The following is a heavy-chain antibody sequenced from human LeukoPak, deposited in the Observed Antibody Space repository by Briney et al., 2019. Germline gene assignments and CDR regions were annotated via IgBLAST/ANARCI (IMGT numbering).Heavy chain of an antibody. D-gene: IGHD5-12*01. CDR1: GFTFSSYG. Sequence: GRSLRLSCAASGFTFSSYGMHWVRQAPGKGLEWVAVIWYDGSNKYYADSVKGRFTISRDNSKNTLYLQMNSLRAEDTAVYYCARAEDSGYDFDFDYWGQETLVTVSS. J-gene: IGHJ4*02. CDR2: IWYDGSNK. CDR3: ARAEDSGYDFDFDY. V-gene: IGHV3-33*01.